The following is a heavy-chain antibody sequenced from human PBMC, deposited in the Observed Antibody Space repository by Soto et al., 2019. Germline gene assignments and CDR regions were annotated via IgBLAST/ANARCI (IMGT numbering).Heavy chain of an antibody. CDR2: ISWNSGSI. V-gene: IGHV3-9*01. D-gene: IGHD3-22*01. CDR1: GFTFDYYA. CDR3: AKDIARNYYDSSGYYSY. Sequence: PGGSLRLSCAASGFTFDYYAMHWVRQAPGKGLEWVSGISWNSGSIGYADSVKGRFTISRDNAKNSLYLQMNSLRAEDTALNYCAKDIARNYYDSSGYYSYWGQGTLVTVSS. J-gene: IGHJ4*02.